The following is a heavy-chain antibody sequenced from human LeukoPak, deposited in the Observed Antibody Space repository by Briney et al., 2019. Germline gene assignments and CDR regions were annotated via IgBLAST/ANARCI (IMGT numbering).Heavy chain of an antibody. Sequence: ASVKVSCKASGYTFPSYDINWVRQATGQGLEWMGWMNPNRGNTGYAQKFQGRVTITRNTSISTAYMELSSLRSEDTAVYYCARGLAVVVPAAIHWFDPWGQGTLVTVSS. CDR2: MNPNRGNT. CDR1: GYTFPSYD. CDR3: ARGLAVVVPAAIHWFDP. D-gene: IGHD2-2*01. J-gene: IGHJ5*02. V-gene: IGHV1-8*03.